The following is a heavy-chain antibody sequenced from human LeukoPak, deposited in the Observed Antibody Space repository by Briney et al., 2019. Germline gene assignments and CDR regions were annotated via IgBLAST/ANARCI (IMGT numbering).Heavy chain of an antibody. CDR3: ARSFDYYGSGSYYY. Sequence: ASVKVSCKASGYTFTGYYMHWVRQAPRQGLEWMGGVNPNSGGTNYAQKFQGRVTMPRDTSISTAYMELSRLRSDDTAVYYCARSFDYYGSGSYYYWGQGTLVTVSS. V-gene: IGHV1-2*02. CDR1: GYTFTGYY. D-gene: IGHD3-10*01. J-gene: IGHJ4*02. CDR2: VNPNSGGT.